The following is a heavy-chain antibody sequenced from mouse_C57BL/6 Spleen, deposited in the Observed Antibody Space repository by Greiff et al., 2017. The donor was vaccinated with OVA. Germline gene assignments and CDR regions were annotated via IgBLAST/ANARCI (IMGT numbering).Heavy chain of an antibody. J-gene: IGHJ3*01. CDR2: FHPYNDDT. D-gene: IGHD1-1*01. V-gene: IGHV1-47*01. CDR3: ARGHYGSSYGFAY. CDR1: GYTFTTYP. Sequence: QVQLQQSGAELVKPGASVKMSCTASGYTFTTYPIEWMKQNHGKSLEWIGNFHPYNDDTKYNEKFKGKATLTVEKSSNTVYLELSRLTSDDSAVYYCARGHYGSSYGFAYWGQGTLVTVSA.